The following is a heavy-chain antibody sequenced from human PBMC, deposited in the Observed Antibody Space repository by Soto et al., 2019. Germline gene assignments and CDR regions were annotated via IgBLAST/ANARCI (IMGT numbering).Heavy chain of an antibody. D-gene: IGHD3-9*01. Sequence: QMQLVQSGPEVKKPGTSVKVSCKASGFTFTSSAMQWVRQARGQRLEWIGWIVVGSGNTNYAQKFQERVTITRDMSTSTAYMELSSLRSEDTAVYYCAADVLRYFDWLPTYGMDVWGQGTTVTVSS. CDR2: IVVGSGNT. CDR3: AADVLRYFDWLPTYGMDV. V-gene: IGHV1-58*02. CDR1: GFTFTSSA. J-gene: IGHJ6*02.